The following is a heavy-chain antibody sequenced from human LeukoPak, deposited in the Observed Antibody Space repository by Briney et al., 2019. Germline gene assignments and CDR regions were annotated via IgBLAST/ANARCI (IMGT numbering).Heavy chain of an antibody. V-gene: IGHV1-8*01. CDR2: MSPNSGNT. CDR1: GYTFLHHD. Sequence: ASVKVSCKASGYTFLHHDINWVRQAAGQGLEWMAWMSPNSGNTGYAQKLNGRATLPRDTAISTVYMELSSLRSEDTGVYYCARINGSGDGWLSAFDYWGQGTLVTVPA. D-gene: IGHD3-3*01. CDR3: ARINGSGDGWLSAFDY. J-gene: IGHJ4*02.